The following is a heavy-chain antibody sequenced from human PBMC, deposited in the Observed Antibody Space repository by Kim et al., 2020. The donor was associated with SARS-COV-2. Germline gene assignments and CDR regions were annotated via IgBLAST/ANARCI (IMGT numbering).Heavy chain of an antibody. CDR3: ARIYCSTTSCPIDDAFDI. J-gene: IGHJ3*02. Sequence: KGRFTISRDNAKNSLYLQMNSLRAEDTAVYYCARIYCSTTSCPIDDAFDIWGQGTMVTVSS. V-gene: IGHV3-7*04. D-gene: IGHD2-2*01.